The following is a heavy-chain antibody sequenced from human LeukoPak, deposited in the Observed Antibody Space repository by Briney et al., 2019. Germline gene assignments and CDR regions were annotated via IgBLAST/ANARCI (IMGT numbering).Heavy chain of an antibody. CDR1: GDSISSSDHY. CDR3: ARGGSYVWGSYRLKSWFDP. Sequence: SETLSLTCTLSGDSISSSDHYWVWIRQSPGKGLEWIGSVSQSGNTYYKSSLKSRVTVSIDTSKNQFPLKLSSVTAADTAVYYCARGGSYVWGSYRLKSWFDPWGQGTLVTVSS. V-gene: IGHV4-39*06. J-gene: IGHJ5*02. CDR2: VSQSGNT. D-gene: IGHD3-16*02.